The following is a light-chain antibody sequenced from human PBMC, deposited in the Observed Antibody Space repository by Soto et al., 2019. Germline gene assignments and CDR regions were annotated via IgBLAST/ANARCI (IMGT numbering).Light chain of an antibody. CDR3: QQYYDWPT. J-gene: IGKJ1*01. CDR2: GLS. CDR1: QRITT. V-gene: IGKV3-15*01. Sequence: EIVMTQSPATLSLSPWERATLSCRASQRITTVAWYQQKPGQAPRLLIYGLSIRAPGVPARFSVSGSGTEFTLTISGLQSEDFAVYFCQQYYDWPTFGQGTKVDIK.